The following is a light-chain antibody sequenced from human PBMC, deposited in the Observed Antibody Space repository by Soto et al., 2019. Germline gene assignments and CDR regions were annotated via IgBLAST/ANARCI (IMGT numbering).Light chain of an antibody. J-gene: IGKJ1*01. V-gene: IGKV3-20*01. CDR2: RAS. CDR1: QSVSSSY. CDR3: QQYGSSRA. Sequence: EIVLTQSPGTLSLSPGERATLSCRASQSVSSSYLAWYQQKPGQAPRLLIYRASSRATGIPDRFSGSGSGTDFTLTISRLDPEDFAVYYCQQYGSSRAFGQGTKVEIK.